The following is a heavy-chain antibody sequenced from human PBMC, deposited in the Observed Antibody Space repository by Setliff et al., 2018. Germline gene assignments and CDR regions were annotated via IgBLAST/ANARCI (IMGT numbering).Heavy chain of an antibody. CDR1: GFTFSSYE. J-gene: IGHJ4*02. V-gene: IGHV3-48*03. Sequence: GGSLRLSCAASGFTFSSYEMNWVRQAPGKGLEWVSYISSSGSTIYYADSVKGRFTISRDNAKNSLYLQMNSLSAEATAVYYCARDPVPPWLPLDYWGQGTLVTVSS. CDR3: ARDPVPPWLPLDY. CDR2: ISSSGSTI. D-gene: IGHD5-12*01.